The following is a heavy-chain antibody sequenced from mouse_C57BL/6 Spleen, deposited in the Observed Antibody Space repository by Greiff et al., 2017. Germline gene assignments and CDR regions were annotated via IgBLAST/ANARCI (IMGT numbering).Heavy chain of an antibody. V-gene: IGHV14-3*01. Sequence: VQLQQSVAELVRPGASVKLSCTASGFNIKNTYMHWVKQRPEQGLEWIGRLDPANGHTKSAPKFQGKATITADTSSNTAYLQLSSLTSEDTAIYYWARSPAYCSNYDWYFDVWGTGTTGTVSS. J-gene: IGHJ1*03. CDR2: LDPANGHT. CDR3: ARSPAYCSNYDWYFDV. CDR1: GFNIKNTY. D-gene: IGHD2-5*01.